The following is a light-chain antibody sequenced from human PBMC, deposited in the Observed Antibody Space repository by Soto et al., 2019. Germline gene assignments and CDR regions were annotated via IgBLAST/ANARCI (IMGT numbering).Light chain of an antibody. CDR2: KAS. CDR1: QSISSR. Sequence: DIQMTQSPSTLSASVGDRVTITCRASQSISSRLAWYQQKPGKAPILLIYKASSLESGVPSRFSGSGSGTEFTLTISSLQPDDFATYYCQQYNSYWTFGQGTKVEIK. V-gene: IGKV1-5*03. CDR3: QQYNSYWT. J-gene: IGKJ1*01.